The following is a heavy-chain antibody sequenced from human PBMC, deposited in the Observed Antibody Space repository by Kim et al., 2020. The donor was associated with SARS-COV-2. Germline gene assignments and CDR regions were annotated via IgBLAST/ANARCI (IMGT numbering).Heavy chain of an antibody. J-gene: IGHJ4*02. V-gene: IGHV1-69*13. Sequence: SVKVSCKASGGTFSSYAISWVRQAPGQGLEWMGGIIPIFGTANYAQKFQGRVTITADESTSTAYMELSSLRSEDTAVYYCARDSGRLAVADTVPFDYWGQGTLVTVSS. CDR2: IIPIFGTA. CDR3: ARDSGRLAVADTVPFDY. CDR1: GGTFSSYA. D-gene: IGHD6-19*01.